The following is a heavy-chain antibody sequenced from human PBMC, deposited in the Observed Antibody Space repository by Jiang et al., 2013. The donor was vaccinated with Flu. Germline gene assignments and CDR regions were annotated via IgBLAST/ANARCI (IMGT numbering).Heavy chain of an antibody. Sequence: VLLKPSETLSLTCAVYGGSFSGYYWSWIRQPPGKGLEWIGEINHSGSTNYNPSLKSRVTISVDTSKNQFSLKLSSVTAADTAVYYCARGGRPRQRGGSGSYYKRGSYYYYGMDVWGQGTTVTVSS. CDR1: GGSFSGYY. D-gene: IGHD3-10*01. V-gene: IGHV4-34*01. J-gene: IGHJ6*02. CDR3: ARGGRPRQRGGSGSYYKRGSYYYYGMDV. CDR2: INHSGST.